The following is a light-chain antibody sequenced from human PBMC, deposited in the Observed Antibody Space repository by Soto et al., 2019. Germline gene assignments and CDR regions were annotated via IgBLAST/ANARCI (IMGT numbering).Light chain of an antibody. Sequence: DIQLTQSPSFLSASVGDTVTITCRASQAMSTYLAWYQQKPGKVPKLLIRSSSTLQSGVPPMFSGGGSGTEFTLTISNLQPDDSGIYYCQQLNGYQLAFGGRTNVEIK. V-gene: IGKV1-9*01. CDR2: SSS. J-gene: IGKJ4*01. CDR3: QQLNGYQLA. CDR1: QAMSTY.